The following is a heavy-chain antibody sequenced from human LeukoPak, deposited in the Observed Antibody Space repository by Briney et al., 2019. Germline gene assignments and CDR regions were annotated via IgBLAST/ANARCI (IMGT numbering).Heavy chain of an antibody. CDR1: GVSINGNY. Sequence: SGTLSLTCTVSGVSINGNYWTWIRQLPGKGLEWIGFVSDTGDTDYSPSLKSRLTISADTSKSQLSLSLSSVTAADTALYYCARVFRGVVTSNWFDPWGQGTLVTVSS. CDR2: VSDTGDT. V-gene: IGHV4-59*01. D-gene: IGHD3-3*01. J-gene: IGHJ5*02. CDR3: ARVFRGVVTSNWFDP.